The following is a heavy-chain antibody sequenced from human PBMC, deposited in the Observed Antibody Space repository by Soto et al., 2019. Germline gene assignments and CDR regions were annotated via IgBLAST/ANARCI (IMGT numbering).Heavy chain of an antibody. CDR2: ISNIGFT. J-gene: IGHJ6*02. V-gene: IGHV4-59*08. CDR1: GDSISSINNHFSNHY. D-gene: IGHD3-10*01. CDR3: TTQGFGGLHGLVDV. Sequence: SETLYHTCTVSGDSISSINNHFSNHYCSWIRLSPGKGLEWIGYISNIGFTRYNPSLKSRVSISVDTSKNQFSLKLTSVTAADTAVYYCTTQGFGGLHGLVDVWGQGTTVT.